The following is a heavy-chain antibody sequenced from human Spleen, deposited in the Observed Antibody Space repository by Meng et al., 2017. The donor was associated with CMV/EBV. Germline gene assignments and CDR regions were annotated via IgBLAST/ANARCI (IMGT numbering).Heavy chain of an antibody. D-gene: IGHD6-19*01. CDR1: GGSFSGYY. V-gene: IGHV4-34*01. CDR2: INHSGST. J-gene: IGHJ5*02. CDR3: AKHTQSVAGKGNWFDP. Sequence: GSLRLSCAVYGGSFSGYYWSWIRQPPGKGLEWIGEINHSGSTNYNPSLKSRVTISVDTSKNQFSLKLSSVTAADTAVYYCAKHTQSVAGKGNWFDPWGQGTLVTVSS.